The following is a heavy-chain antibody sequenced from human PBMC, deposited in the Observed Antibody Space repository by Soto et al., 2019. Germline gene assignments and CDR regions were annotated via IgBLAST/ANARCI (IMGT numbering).Heavy chain of an antibody. CDR2: ISGSGGST. CDR3: AKDHSSSWYADNGGYFDY. D-gene: IGHD6-13*01. CDR1: GFTFSSYA. J-gene: IGHJ4*02. Sequence: PGGSLRLSCAASGFTFSSYAMSWVRQAPGKGLEWVSAISGSGGSTYYADSVKGRFTVSRDNSKNTLYLQMNSLRAEDTAVYYCAKDHSSSWYADNGGYFDYWGQGTLVTVYS. V-gene: IGHV3-23*01.